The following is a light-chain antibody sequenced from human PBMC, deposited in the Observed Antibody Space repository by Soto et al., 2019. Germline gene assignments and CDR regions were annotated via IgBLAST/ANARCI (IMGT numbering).Light chain of an antibody. CDR1: QSLLYSSNNKNY. Sequence: DIVMTQSPDSLAVSLGERATINCKSSQSLLYSSNNKNYLAWYQQKPGQPPKLLIYWASPRESGVPDRFSGSGSGTDFTLTISSLQAEDVAVYYCQQYYSTPLTFVGGTKVEIK. CDR3: QQYYSTPLT. J-gene: IGKJ4*01. V-gene: IGKV4-1*01. CDR2: WAS.